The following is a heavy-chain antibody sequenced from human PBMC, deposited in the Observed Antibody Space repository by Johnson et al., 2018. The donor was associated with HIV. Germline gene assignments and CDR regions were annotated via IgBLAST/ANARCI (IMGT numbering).Heavy chain of an antibody. V-gene: IGHV3-30*04. J-gene: IGHJ3*02. Sequence: HVQLVESGGGVVQPGRSLRLSCAASGFTFSSYAMHWVRQAPGKGLEWVAVISYDGSNKYYADSVKGRFIISRDNSKNTLYLQMNSLRAEDTAVYYCARGGNEIDAFDIWGQGTMVTVSS. CDR3: ARGGNEIDAFDI. CDR2: ISYDGSNK. D-gene: IGHD1-1*01. CDR1: GFTFSSYA.